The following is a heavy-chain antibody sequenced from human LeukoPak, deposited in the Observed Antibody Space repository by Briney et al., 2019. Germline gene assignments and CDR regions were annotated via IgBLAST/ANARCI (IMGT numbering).Heavy chain of an antibody. V-gene: IGHV4-59*01. CDR2: IYYSGTT. D-gene: IGHD5-18*01. CDR1: GGSISGYY. J-gene: IGHJ4*02. Sequence: SETLSLTCTVSGGSISGYYWSWIRQPPGKGLEWIGYIYYSGTTNYNPSLKSRVTISVDTSKNQFSLKLSSVTAAGTAVYYCARVETAMVDFDHWGQGTLVTVSS. CDR3: ARVETAMVDFDH.